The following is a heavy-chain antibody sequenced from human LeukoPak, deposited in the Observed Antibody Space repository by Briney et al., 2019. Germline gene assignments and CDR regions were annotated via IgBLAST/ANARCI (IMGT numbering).Heavy chain of an antibody. Sequence: ASVKVSCKASGYTFTSYYMHWVRQAPGQGLEWMGWISAYNGNTNYAQKLQGRVTMTTDTSTSTAYMELRSLRSDDTAVYYCARDFVRRTVTGWRNFDYWGQGTLVTVSS. CDR2: ISAYNGNT. CDR3: ARDFVRRTVTGWRNFDY. D-gene: IGHD4-11*01. CDR1: GYTFTSYY. J-gene: IGHJ4*02. V-gene: IGHV1-18*04.